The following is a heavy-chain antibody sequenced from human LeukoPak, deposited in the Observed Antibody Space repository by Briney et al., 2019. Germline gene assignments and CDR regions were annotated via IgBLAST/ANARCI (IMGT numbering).Heavy chain of an antibody. J-gene: IGHJ4*02. CDR1: GFTFSSYA. CDR3: ARGLRHCDRTSCFQPFDC. CDR2: ISGSGGST. V-gene: IGHV3-23*01. Sequence: GGSLRLSCAASGFTFSSYAMSWVRQAPGKGLEWVSAISGSGGSTFYADSVKGRFTISRDSSKNTLCLQMNSLRAEDTAMYYCARGLRHCDRTSCFQPFDCWGQGTLVTVSS. D-gene: IGHD2-2*01.